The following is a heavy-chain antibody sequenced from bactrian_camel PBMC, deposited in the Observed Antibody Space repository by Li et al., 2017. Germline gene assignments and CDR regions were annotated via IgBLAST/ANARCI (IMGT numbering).Heavy chain of an antibody. Sequence: HVQLVESGGGSVQAGGSLTLSCAASGYSGQCLGWFRDEAPGKEREGVASIDSDGRTSYADSVKGRFTISRGDAKNTVHLQMDNLKVEDTAMYTCATIRYCGERGGRLELVRYTDIEGHGTQVTVS. V-gene: IGHV3S53*01. CDR1: GYSGQC. J-gene: IGHJ4*01. CDR2: IDSDGRT. D-gene: IGHD8*01.